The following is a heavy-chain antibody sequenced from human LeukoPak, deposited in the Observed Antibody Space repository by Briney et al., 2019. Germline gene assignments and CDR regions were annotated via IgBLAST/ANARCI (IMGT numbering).Heavy chain of an antibody. Sequence: SETLSLTCAVYGGSFSGYYWSWIRQPPGKGLEWIGEINHSGSTNHNPSLKSRVTISVDTSKNQFSLKLSSVTAADTAVYYCARSSTMVRGVIPFDYWGQGTLVTVSS. CDR2: INHSGST. J-gene: IGHJ4*02. D-gene: IGHD3-10*01. V-gene: IGHV4-34*01. CDR3: ARSSTMVRGVIPFDY. CDR1: GGSFSGYY.